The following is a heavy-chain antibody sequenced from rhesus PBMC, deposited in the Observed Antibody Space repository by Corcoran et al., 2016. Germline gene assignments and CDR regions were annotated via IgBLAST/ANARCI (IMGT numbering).Heavy chain of an antibody. CDR2: IYGSGGST. J-gene: IGHJ5-2*02. CDR1: GGPISSPHW. V-gene: IGHV4-93*02. Sequence: QVQLQESGPAVVQPSATLSLPCAVSGGPISSPHWWTWLRQAPGKGLEWIGGIYGSGGSTENNPSLKRRVTIAKDTSKNQFSLKLSSVTAADTAVYYCARHTVVDVWGRGVLVTVSS. CDR3: ARHTVVDV. D-gene: IGHD2-21*01.